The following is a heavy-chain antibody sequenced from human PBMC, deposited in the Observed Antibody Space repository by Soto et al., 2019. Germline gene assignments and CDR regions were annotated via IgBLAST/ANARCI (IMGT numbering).Heavy chain of an antibody. J-gene: IGHJ6*02. V-gene: IGHV1-69*13. CDR1: GGTFSSYA. Sequence: SVKVSCKASGGTFSSYAISWVRQAPGQGLEWMGGIIPIFGTANYAQKFQGRVTITADESTSTAYMEQSSLRSEDTAVYYCARDPRPGYSYGYGYYYYGMDVWGQGTTVTVSS. CDR2: IIPIFGTA. CDR3: ARDPRPGYSYGYGYYYYGMDV. D-gene: IGHD5-18*01.